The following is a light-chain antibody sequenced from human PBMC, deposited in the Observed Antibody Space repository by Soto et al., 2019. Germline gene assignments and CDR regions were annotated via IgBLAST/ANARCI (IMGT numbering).Light chain of an antibody. CDR1: SSDVGSYNY. J-gene: IGLJ1*01. V-gene: IGLV2-23*02. CDR2: EVN. CDR3: CSYAGTTISYV. Sequence: QSALTQPASVSGSPGQSITISCTGTSSDVGSYNYVSWFQHHPGKAPKLIIYEVNKRPSGISARFSGSKSGNTASLTISGLQAEDEADYSCCSYAGTTISYVFGTETKLTVL.